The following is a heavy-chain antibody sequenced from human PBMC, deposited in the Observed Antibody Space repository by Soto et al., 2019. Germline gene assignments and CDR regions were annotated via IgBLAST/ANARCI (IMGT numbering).Heavy chain of an antibody. D-gene: IGHD2-21*02. CDR1: GYTFTNYA. CDR3: ARDGLYCGGDCYHYWYFDL. V-gene: IGHV1-3*05. Sequence: QVQLVQSGAEERKPGASVKVSCKASGYTFTNYAMHWVRQAPGQRLEWMGWINAGNGNTKYSQRFQDRVSITRDTCVSTAYMELNSLRSEDTAVYYCARDGLYCGGDCYHYWYFDLWGRGTLVTVSS. J-gene: IGHJ2*01. CDR2: INAGNGNT.